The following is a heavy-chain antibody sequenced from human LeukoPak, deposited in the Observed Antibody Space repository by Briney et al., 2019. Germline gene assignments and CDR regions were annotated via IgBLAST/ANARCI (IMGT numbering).Heavy chain of an antibody. V-gene: IGHV3-30-3*01. J-gene: IGHJ4*02. CDR3: ARAGPNDHRFDY. CDR1: GFTITSYA. Sequence: PGGSLRLSCAASGFTITSYAMHWVPQAPGKGLEWVAVISYHGSSQYYGDSVKGRFNISRDTLKNTLYLQMFSLRPEDTAIYYCARAGPNDHRFDYWGQGTLVTVSS. CDR2: ISYHGSSQ. D-gene: IGHD1-1*01.